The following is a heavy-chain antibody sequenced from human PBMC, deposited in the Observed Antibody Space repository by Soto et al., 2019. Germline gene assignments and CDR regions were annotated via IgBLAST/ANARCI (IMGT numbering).Heavy chain of an antibody. CDR3: ARDVGYYYDGSGYYRFDF. CDR1: GFTFSIYS. Sequence: GGSLRLSCAASGFTFSIYSMNWVRQAPGKGLEWLSYISRSTSTIYYADSVTGRFSISRDNAKNSLYLQMNSLRDEDTAVYYCARDVGYYYDGSGYYRFDFRGQGILVTVSS. D-gene: IGHD3-22*01. J-gene: IGHJ4*02. CDR2: ISRSTSTI. V-gene: IGHV3-48*02.